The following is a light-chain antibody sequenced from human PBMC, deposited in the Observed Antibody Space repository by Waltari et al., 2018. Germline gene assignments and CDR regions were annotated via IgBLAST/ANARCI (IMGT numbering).Light chain of an antibody. V-gene: IGLV1-44*01. Sequence: QSVLTQPPSASATPGPRITISCSGSGSNIGLTAVTWYQQVPGTAPRLLIYSNNQRPSGVPDRFSASKSGTSASLAISGLQSEDEGDYYCATWDDSVNGLLFGGGTELTV. CDR3: ATWDDSVNGLL. CDR1: GSNIGLTA. J-gene: IGLJ2*01. CDR2: SNN.